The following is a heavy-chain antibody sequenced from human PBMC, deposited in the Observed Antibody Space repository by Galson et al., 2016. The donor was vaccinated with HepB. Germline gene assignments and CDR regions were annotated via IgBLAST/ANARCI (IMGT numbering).Heavy chain of an antibody. V-gene: IGHV3-30*14. CDR3: AKDLGVSGWPFDY. CDR2: VNAAGTDA. Sequence: SLRLSCAASGFTFSNCWMSWVRQAPGKGLEWMAVVNAAGTDAYYADCVKGRFTIFRDNSENTLYLQLNNLRVEDTAVYYCAKDLGVSGWPFDYWGQGTLVTVSS. D-gene: IGHD6-19*01. CDR1: GFTFSNCW. J-gene: IGHJ4*02.